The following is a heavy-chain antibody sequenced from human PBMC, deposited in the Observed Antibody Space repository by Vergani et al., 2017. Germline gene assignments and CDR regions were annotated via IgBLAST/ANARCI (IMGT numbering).Heavy chain of an antibody. CDR3: ARQKDYYMDV. CDR1: GGSISSGDYY. CDR2: IYYSGST. Sequence: QVQLQESGPGLVKPSQTLSLTCTVSGGSISSGDYYWSWIRQHPGKGLEWIGYIYYSGSTNYNPSLKSRVTISVDTSENHLSLKLTSVTAADTAVYYCARQKDYYMDVWGKGATVTVS. V-gene: IGHV4-31*03. J-gene: IGHJ6*03.